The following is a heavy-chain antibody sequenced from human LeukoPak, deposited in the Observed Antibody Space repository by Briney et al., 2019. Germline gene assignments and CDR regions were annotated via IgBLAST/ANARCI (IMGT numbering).Heavy chain of an antibody. CDR3: ARDYSNYAGAFDI. Sequence: PGGSLRLSCAASGFTFSSYSMNWVRQAPGKGLKWVSYISSSSSTIYYADSVKGRFTISRDNAKNSLYLQMNSLRAEDTAVYYCARDYSNYAGAFDIWGQGTMVTVSS. CDR1: GFTFSSYS. CDR2: ISSSSSTI. D-gene: IGHD4-11*01. V-gene: IGHV3-48*01. J-gene: IGHJ3*02.